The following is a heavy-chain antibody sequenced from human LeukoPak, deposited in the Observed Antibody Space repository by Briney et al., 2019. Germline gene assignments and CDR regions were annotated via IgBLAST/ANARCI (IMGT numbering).Heavy chain of an antibody. CDR2: IYYSGTT. J-gene: IGHJ4*02. Sequence: SETLSLTCTVSGGSISSSPYYWGWIRQPPGKGLEWIGSIYYSGTTHYNPSLESRVTISVDTSKNQFSLSLSVVAAADTAVYYCAKLSSNWYFDSWGRGTLVTVSS. V-gene: IGHV4-39*01. CDR1: GGSISSSPYY. D-gene: IGHD1-1*01. CDR3: AKLSSNWYFDS.